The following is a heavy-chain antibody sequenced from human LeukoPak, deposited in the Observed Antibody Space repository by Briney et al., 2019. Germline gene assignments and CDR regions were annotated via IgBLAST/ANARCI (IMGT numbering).Heavy chain of an antibody. CDR1: GFTFSNAW. CDR3: TTVYGGLWGETY. CDR2: IKSKTDGGTT. V-gene: IGHV3-15*01. Sequence: PGGSLRLSCAASGFTFSNAWMSWVRHPPGEGRELVGRIKSKTDGGTTDYAAPVKGRFTISRDDSKNTLYLQMNSLKTEDTAVYYCTTVYGGLWGETYWGQGTLVTVSS. J-gene: IGHJ4*02. D-gene: IGHD4/OR15-4a*01.